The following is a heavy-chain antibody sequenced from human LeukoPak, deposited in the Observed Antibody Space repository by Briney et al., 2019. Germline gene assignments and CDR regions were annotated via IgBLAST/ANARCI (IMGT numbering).Heavy chain of an antibody. Sequence: KPSETLSLTCAVYGGSFSGYYWSWIRQPPGKGLEWIGEINHSGSTNYNPSLKSRVTISVDTSKNQFSLKLSSVTAADTAVYYCARLDIVVVPAAILGWFDPWGQGTLVTVSS. CDR2: INHSGST. CDR1: GGSFSGYY. V-gene: IGHV4-34*01. J-gene: IGHJ5*02. CDR3: ARLDIVVVPAAILGWFDP. D-gene: IGHD2-2*02.